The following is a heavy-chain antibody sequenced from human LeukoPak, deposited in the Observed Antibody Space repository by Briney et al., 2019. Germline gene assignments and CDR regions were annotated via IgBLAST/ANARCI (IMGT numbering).Heavy chain of an antibody. Sequence: SETLSLTCTVSGGSISNYYWSWIRQPPGKGLEWIGYIYYSGSTNYNPSLKSRVTISVDTSKNQFSLKLSSVTAADTAVYYCARGVGSGSYYNVYFDYWGQGTLVTVSS. J-gene: IGHJ4*02. CDR1: GGSISNYY. CDR2: IYYSGST. D-gene: IGHD3-10*01. CDR3: ARGVGSGSYYNVYFDY. V-gene: IGHV4-59*12.